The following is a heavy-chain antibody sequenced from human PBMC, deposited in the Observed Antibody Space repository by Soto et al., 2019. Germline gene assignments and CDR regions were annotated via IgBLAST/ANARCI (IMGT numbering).Heavy chain of an antibody. CDR3: ARDKDRQQLGGNYYYVLDV. CDR2: IMPIFATP. V-gene: IGHV1-69*05. D-gene: IGHD3-3*02. Sequence: QVQLMQSGAEVKKPGCSVKVSCKASGGTFSTSAISWVRQAPGEGLEWVGGIMPIFATPDYAQKFQGRVTISPDESTATAYLELTSLTTDDTAVYYCARDKDRQQLGGNYYYVLDVWGQGTAITVSS. CDR1: GGTFSTSA. J-gene: IGHJ6*02.